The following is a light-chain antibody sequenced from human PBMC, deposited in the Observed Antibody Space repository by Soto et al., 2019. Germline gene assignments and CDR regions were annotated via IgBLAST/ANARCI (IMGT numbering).Light chain of an antibody. J-gene: IGLJ2*01. Sequence: QSVLTQPPSASGSPGQSVTISCTGTSSDVGGYNYVSWYQQHPGKVPKLMIYEVTKRPSGVPDRFSGSKSGNTASLTVSGLQAEDEADYYCSSYAGSNIVVFGGGTKLTV. V-gene: IGLV2-8*01. CDR2: EVT. CDR3: SSYAGSNIVV. CDR1: SSDVGGYNY.